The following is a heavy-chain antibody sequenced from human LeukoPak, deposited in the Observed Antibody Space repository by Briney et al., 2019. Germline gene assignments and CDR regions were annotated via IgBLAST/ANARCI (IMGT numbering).Heavy chain of an antibody. J-gene: IGHJ4*02. Sequence: PSETLSLTCTVSGDSFTSVTDYWAWIRQPPGKGLEWIASGDYSGGTYYNPSLESRVAISADMSKKQISLKLASVTGADTAVYYCARGASDNSGYFFKDWGQGTLVTVSS. V-gene: IGHV4-39*07. CDR1: GDSFTSVTDY. D-gene: IGHD3-22*01. CDR3: ARGASDNSGYFFKD. CDR2: GDYSGGT.